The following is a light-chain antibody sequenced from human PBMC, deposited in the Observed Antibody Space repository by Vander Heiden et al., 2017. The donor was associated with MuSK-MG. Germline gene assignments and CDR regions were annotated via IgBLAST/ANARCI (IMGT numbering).Light chain of an antibody. CDR2: DAS. CDR1: PSVSSY. V-gene: IGKV3-11*01. Sequence: EIVLTQSPATLSLSPGERATLSCRASPSVSSYLAWYQQKPGQAPRLLIYDASNRAAGIPARFSGSGSGTDFTLTISSLEPEDVGVYYCQQRSNCPITFGGGTKVEIK. J-gene: IGKJ4*01. CDR3: QQRSNCPIT.